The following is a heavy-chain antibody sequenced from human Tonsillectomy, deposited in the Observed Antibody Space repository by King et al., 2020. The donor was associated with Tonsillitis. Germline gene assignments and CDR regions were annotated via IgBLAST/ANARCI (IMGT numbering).Heavy chain of an antibody. CDR1: GYSINKGYF. V-gene: IGHV4-38-2*02. CDR3: AREREKQWFY. D-gene: IGHD3-22*01. J-gene: IGHJ4*02. Sequence: LQLQESGPGLVKPSETLSLTCTVSGYSINKGYFWGGVRQPPGKGLEWIASMFHSGTSFHNPSLKSRVTISVDTSNNQFSLKLTSVTAADTAVYYCAREREKQWFYWGQGSLVTVSS. CDR2: MFHSGTS.